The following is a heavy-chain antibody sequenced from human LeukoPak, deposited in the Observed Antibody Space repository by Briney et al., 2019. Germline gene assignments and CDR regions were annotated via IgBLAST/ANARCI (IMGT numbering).Heavy chain of an antibody. J-gene: IGHJ4*02. D-gene: IGHD3-16*01. CDR3: ARVRMVEYFDY. V-gene: IGHV4-59*01. Sequence: SETLSLTCTVSGGSISSYYWSWIRQPPGKGLEWIGYIYYSGSTNYNPSLKSRVTISVDTSKNQFSLKLSSVTAADTAVYCCARVRMVEYFDYWGQGTLVTVSS. CDR2: IYYSGST. CDR1: GGSISSYY.